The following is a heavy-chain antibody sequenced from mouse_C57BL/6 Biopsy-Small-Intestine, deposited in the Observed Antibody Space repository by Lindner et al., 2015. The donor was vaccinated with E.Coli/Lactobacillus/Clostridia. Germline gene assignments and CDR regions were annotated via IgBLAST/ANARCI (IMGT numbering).Heavy chain of an antibody. D-gene: IGHD2-4*01. Sequence: SVKVSCKASGGTFSSYAISWVRQAPGQGLEWMGGIIPIFGTANYAQKFQGRVTITADESTSTAYMELSSLRSEDTAVYYCARGYDYLWGSYRPIEDYWGQGTLVTVSS. CDR2: IIPIFGTA. V-gene: IGHV1-81*01. CDR3: ARGYDYLWGSYRPIEDY. CDR1: GGTFSSYA. J-gene: IGHJ4*01.